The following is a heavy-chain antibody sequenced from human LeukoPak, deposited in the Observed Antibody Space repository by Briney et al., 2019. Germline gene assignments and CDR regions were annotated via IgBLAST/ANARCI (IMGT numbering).Heavy chain of an antibody. Sequence: QTGGSLRLSCAASGFTFSSYAMHWVRQAPGKGLEWVAVISYDGSNKYYADSVKGRFTISRDNSKNTLYLQMNSLRAEDTAVYYCARVLYCSGGSCYSVFDYWGQGTLVTVSS. CDR3: ARVLYCSGGSCYSVFDY. D-gene: IGHD2-15*01. J-gene: IGHJ4*02. V-gene: IGHV3-30-3*01. CDR2: ISYDGSNK. CDR1: GFTFSSYA.